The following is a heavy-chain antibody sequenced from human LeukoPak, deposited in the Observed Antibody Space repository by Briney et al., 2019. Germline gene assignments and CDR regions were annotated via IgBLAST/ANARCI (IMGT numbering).Heavy chain of an antibody. D-gene: IGHD2-2*03. Sequence: GGSLRLSCAASGFTFSDYYTSWIRQAPGKGLEWVSYISSSGSTIYYADSVKGRFTISRDNAKNSLYLQMNSLRAEDTAVYYCARAPGYCSSSSCYLSFDYWGQGTLVTVSS. CDR3: ARAPGYCSSSSCYLSFDY. CDR2: ISSSGSTI. J-gene: IGHJ4*02. CDR1: GFTFSDYY. V-gene: IGHV3-11*04.